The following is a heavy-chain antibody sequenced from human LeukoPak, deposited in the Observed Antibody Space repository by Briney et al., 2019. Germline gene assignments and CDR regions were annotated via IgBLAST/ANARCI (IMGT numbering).Heavy chain of an antibody. D-gene: IGHD4-23*01. CDR3: AKGNLRGGHFDY. J-gene: IGHJ4*02. CDR2: ISGSGTST. CDR1: GFTFSSYA. V-gene: IGHV3-23*01. Sequence: GGSLRLSCAASGFTFSSYAMSWVRQAPGKGLEWVSAISGSGTSTYYADSVKGRFTISRDNSKNTLYLQMNSLRAEDTAVYYCAKGNLRGGHFDYWGQGTLVTVSS.